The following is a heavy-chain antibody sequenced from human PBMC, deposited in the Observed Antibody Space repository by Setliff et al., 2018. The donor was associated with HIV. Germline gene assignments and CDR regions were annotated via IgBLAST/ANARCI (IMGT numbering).Heavy chain of an antibody. Sequence: PGGSLRPSCAASGFTFSHYAMHWVRQAPGKGLEWVALISYDGSNKYYADSVKGRFTISRDDSENMLYLQMNSLRAEDTSVYYCVKERTGYYGDYWGQGTLVTVSS. CDR1: GFTFSHYA. CDR2: ISYDGSNK. V-gene: IGHV3-30*02. J-gene: IGHJ4*02. D-gene: IGHD3-9*01. CDR3: VKERTGYYGDY.